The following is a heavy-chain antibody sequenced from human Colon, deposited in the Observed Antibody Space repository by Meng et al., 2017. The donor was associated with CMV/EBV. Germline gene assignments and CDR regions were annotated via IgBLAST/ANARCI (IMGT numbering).Heavy chain of an antibody. Sequence: GGSLRLSCAASGFTFHVYEMTWVRQAPGKGLEWVSYISGSGSTIYYADSVKGRFTISRDNAKNSLYLQMNSLRAEDTALYYCARGPAPLYYDDVWSGTPISYWGQGTLVTVSS. J-gene: IGHJ4*02. V-gene: IGHV3-48*03. CDR2: ISGSGSTI. D-gene: IGHD3-3*01. CDR1: GFTFHVYE. CDR3: ARGPAPLYYDDVWSGTPISY.